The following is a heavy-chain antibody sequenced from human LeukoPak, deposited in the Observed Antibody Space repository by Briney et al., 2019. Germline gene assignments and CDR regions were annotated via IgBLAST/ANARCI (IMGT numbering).Heavy chain of an antibody. CDR1: GGSISNSY. V-gene: IGHV4-4*07. J-gene: IGHJ4*02. CDR3: ARGPPPDFDC. Sequence: SETLSLTCTVSGGSISNSYWSWVRQPAGKGLEWVGRIYTSGSTDYNPSLKSRVTMSVDTSKNQFSLNLRSVTAADTTIYYCARGPPPDFDCWGQGTLVTVSS. CDR2: IYTSGST.